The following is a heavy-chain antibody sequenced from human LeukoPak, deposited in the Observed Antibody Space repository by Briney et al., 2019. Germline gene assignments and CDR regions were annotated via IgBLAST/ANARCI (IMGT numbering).Heavy chain of an antibody. Sequence: SETLSLTCTVSGGSISSGDYYWSWIRRPPGKGLEWIGYIYYSGSTYYNPSLKSRVTISVDTSKNQFSLKLSSVTAADTAVYYCARVTMVRGVPFDYWGQGTLVTVSS. J-gene: IGHJ4*02. V-gene: IGHV4-30-4*01. CDR2: IYYSGST. CDR1: GGSISSGDYY. CDR3: ARVTMVRGVPFDY. D-gene: IGHD3-10*01.